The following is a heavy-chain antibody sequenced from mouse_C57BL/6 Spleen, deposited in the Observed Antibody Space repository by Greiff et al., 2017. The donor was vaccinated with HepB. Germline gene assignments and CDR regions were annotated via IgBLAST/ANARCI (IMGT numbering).Heavy chain of an antibody. D-gene: IGHD1-1*02. CDR1: GFNIKDDY. J-gene: IGHJ3*01. V-gene: IGHV14-4*01. Sequence: EVQLQQSGAELVRPGASVKLSCTASGFNIKDDYMHWVKQRPEQGLEWIGWIDPENGDTEYASKFQGKATITADTSSNTAYLQLSSLTSEDTAVYYCTYPRLVVFAYWGQGTLVTVSA. CDR2: IDPENGDT. CDR3: TYPRLVVFAY.